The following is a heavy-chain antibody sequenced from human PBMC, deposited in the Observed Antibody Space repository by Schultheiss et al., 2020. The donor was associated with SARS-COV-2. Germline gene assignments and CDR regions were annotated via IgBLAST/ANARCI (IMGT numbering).Heavy chain of an antibody. CDR3: ARQIVVVIAASFDY. V-gene: IGHV3-30*03. CDR1: GFTFSSYG. J-gene: IGHJ4*02. CDR2: ISYDGSNK. Sequence: GGSLRLSCAASGFTFSSYGMHWVRQAPGKGLEWVAVISYDGSNKYYADSVKGRFTISRDNSKNTLYLQMNSLRAEDTAVYYCARQIVVVIAASFDYWGQGTLVTVSS. D-gene: IGHD2-21*01.